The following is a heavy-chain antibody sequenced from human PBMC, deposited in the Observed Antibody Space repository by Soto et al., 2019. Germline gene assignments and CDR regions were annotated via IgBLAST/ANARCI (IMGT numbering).Heavy chain of an antibody. CDR1: GFTFSNAW. CDR2: IKSKTDGGTT. CDR3: PADPYGDVGWFDP. D-gene: IGHD4-17*01. Sequence: EVQLVESGGGLVKPGGSLRLSCAASGFTFSNAWMNWVRQAPGKGLEWVGRIKSKTDGGTTDYAAPVKGRFTISRHESKNPLHLQMNRLKSEDTAVYYCPADPYGDVGWFDPCGQGTLVTVSS. V-gene: IGHV3-15*07. J-gene: IGHJ5*02.